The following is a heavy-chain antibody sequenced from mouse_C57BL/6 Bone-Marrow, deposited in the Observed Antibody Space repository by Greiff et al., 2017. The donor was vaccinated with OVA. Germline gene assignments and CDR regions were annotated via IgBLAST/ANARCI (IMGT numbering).Heavy chain of an antibody. CDR2: IHPNSGST. V-gene: IGHV1-64*01. Sequence: QVQLQQPGAELVKPGASVKLSCTASGYTFTSYWMHWVRQRPGQGLEWIGMIHPNSGSTNYNEKVKSKATLTVDKSSSTAYMQLSSLTSEDSAVYYCARYGYYPYYWGLGTTLTVSS. CDR3: ARYGYYPYY. CDR1: GYTFTSYW. D-gene: IGHD2-3*01. J-gene: IGHJ2*01.